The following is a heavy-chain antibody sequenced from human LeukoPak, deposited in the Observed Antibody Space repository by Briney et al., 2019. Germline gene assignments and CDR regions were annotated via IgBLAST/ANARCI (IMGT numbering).Heavy chain of an antibody. CDR3: ARLEGITATMGD. D-gene: IGHD5-12*01. CDR2: INQDGSDK. V-gene: IGHV3-7*01. Sequence: PGGSLRLSCAASGFTFSNYWMSWVRQAPGRGLDWVANINQDGSDKYYVDSVNGRFTISRDNSKNTLYLQMNSLRAEDTAVYYCARLEGITATMGDWGQGTLVTVSS. J-gene: IGHJ4*02. CDR1: GFTFSNYW.